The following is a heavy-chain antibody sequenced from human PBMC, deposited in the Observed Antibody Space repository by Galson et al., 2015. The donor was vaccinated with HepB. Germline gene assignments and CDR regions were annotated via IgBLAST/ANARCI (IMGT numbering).Heavy chain of an antibody. CDR2: TSGSGGST. D-gene: IGHD2-2*01. CDR3: AKDVIVVVPVALDY. Sequence: SLRLSCAASGFTFSSYAMSWVRQAPGKGLEWVSATSGSGGSTYYAGSVKGRFTISRDNSKNTLYLQMNSLRAEDTAVYYCAKDVIVVVPVALDYWGQGTLVTVSS. V-gene: IGHV3-23*01. CDR1: GFTFSSYA. J-gene: IGHJ4*02.